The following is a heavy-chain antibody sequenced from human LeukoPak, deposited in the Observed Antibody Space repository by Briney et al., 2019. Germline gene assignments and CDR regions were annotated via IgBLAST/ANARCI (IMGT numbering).Heavy chain of an antibody. CDR3: ARYDVWGTYRAFDY. V-gene: IGHV4-38-2*02. CDR2: IYHSGST. Sequence: SETLSLTCTVSGYSISSDYYWGWIRQPPGKGLEWIGTIYHSGSTYYNPSLKSRVTISVDTSKNQFSLKLNSVTAADTAVYYCARYDVWGTYRAFDYWGQGTLVTVSS. CDR1: GYSISSDYY. D-gene: IGHD3-16*02. J-gene: IGHJ4*02.